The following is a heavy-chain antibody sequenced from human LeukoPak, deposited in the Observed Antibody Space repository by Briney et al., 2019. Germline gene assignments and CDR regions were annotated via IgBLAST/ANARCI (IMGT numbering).Heavy chain of an antibody. CDR3: ASPHTIWDAFDI. V-gene: IGHV1-46*01. D-gene: IGHD3-9*01. Sequence: ASVKVSCKASGYTFTSYYMHWVRQAPGQGLEWMGIINPSGGSTSYAQKFQGRVTMTRDTSTSTVYMELSSLRSEDTAVYYCASPHTIWDAFDIWGQGTMVTVSS. J-gene: IGHJ3*02. CDR2: INPSGGST. CDR1: GYTFTSYY.